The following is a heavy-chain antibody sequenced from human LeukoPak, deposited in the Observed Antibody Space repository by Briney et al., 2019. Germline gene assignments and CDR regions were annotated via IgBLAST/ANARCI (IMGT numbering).Heavy chain of an antibody. Sequence: SETLSLTCTVSGGSISSYYWGWIRQSPGRGLEWIGYISTSGNTNYNPSLRSRVTISVDMSKNQFSLKLTSVTAADTAVYYCARVDRRASTVTTNFYYYYMDVWGKGTTVTVSS. CDR1: GGSISSYY. CDR2: ISTSGNT. CDR3: ARVDRRASTVTTNFYYYYMDV. V-gene: IGHV4-4*09. D-gene: IGHD4-17*01. J-gene: IGHJ6*03.